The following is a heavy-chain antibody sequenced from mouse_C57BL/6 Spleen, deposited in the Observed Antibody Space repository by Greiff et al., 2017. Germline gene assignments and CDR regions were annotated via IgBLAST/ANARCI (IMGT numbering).Heavy chain of an antibody. CDR2: INPNNGGT. J-gene: IGHJ4*01. V-gene: IGHV1-18*01. CDR3: ARGTYYCNYDYAMDY. Sequence: EVMLVESGPELVKPGASVKIPCKASGYTFTDYNMDWVKQSHGKSLEWIGDINPNNGGTIYNQKFKGKATLTVDKSSSTAYMELRSLTSEDTAVYYCARGTYYCNYDYAMDYWGQGTSVPVSS. CDR1: GYTFTDYN. D-gene: IGHD2-10*01.